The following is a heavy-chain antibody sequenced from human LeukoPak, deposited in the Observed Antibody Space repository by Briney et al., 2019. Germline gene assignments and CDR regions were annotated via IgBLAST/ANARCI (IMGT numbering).Heavy chain of an antibody. CDR3: ARAAMRSSLPDDAFDI. CDR1: GYTFTSYY. CDR2: INPSGGST. J-gene: IGHJ3*02. D-gene: IGHD2-2*01. V-gene: IGHV1-46*01. Sequence: ASVKVSCKASGYTFTSYYMHWVRQAPGQGLEWMGIINPSGGSTSYAQKFQGRVTMTRDTSTSTVYMELSGLRSEDTAVYYCARAAMRSSLPDDAFDIWGQGTMVTGSS.